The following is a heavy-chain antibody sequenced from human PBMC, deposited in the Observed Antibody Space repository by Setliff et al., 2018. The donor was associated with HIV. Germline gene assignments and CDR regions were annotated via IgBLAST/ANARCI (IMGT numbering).Heavy chain of an antibody. J-gene: IGHJ4*02. CDR2: INHSGST. Sequence: SETLSLTCAVYGGSFSGYYWSWIRQTPGKGLEWMGEINHSGSTNYNPSLKSRVTILVDSSKKQFSLKLSSVTAADTGVYYCARGTKYSSGWSRGDYWGQGTQVTVS. D-gene: IGHD6-19*01. V-gene: IGHV4-34*01. CDR1: GGSFSGYY. CDR3: ARGTKYSSGWSRGDY.